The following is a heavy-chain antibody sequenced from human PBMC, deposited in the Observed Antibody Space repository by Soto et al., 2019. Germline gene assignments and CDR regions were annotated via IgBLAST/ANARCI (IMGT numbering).Heavy chain of an antibody. Sequence: GASVKVSCKASGGTFSSYAISWVRQAPGQGLEWMGGIIPIFGTANHAQKFQGGVTITADESTSTAYMELSSLRSEDTAVYYCARALEGRSSIAFDIWGQGTMVTVSS. CDR3: ARALEGRSSIAFDI. D-gene: IGHD6-6*01. V-gene: IGHV1-69*13. J-gene: IGHJ3*02. CDR2: IIPIFGTA. CDR1: GGTFSSYA.